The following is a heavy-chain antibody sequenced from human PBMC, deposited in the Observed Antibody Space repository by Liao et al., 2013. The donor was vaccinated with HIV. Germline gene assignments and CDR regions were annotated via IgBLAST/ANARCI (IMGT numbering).Heavy chain of an antibody. Sequence: QVQLHQWGTGLLKPSETLSLTCAVYGTPFNRYFWTWVRQPPGKGLEWIGEISFTGLARYNPSLKSRVTTSVDTSKNQFSLKLSSVTAADTAVYYCARVLNFWSGYYDYWGQGTLVTVSS. CDR1: GTPFNRYF. V-gene: IGHV4-34*01. CDR3: ARVLNFWSGYYDY. D-gene: IGHD3-3*01. CDR2: ISFTGLA. J-gene: IGHJ4*02.